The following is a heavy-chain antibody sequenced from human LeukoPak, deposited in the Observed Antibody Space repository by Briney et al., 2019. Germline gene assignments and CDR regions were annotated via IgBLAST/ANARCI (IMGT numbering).Heavy chain of an antibody. CDR2: ISSSSSII. D-gene: IGHD6-13*01. CDR1: GFTFSTYS. Sequence: GGSLRLSCAASGFTFSTYSMNWVRQAPGKGLEWVSYISSSSSIIYYADSVKGRFTISRDNSKNTLYLQMNSLRAEDTAVYYCARYRRGIAAAGRNDAFDIWGQGTMVTVSS. V-gene: IGHV3-48*01. J-gene: IGHJ3*02. CDR3: ARYRRGIAAAGRNDAFDI.